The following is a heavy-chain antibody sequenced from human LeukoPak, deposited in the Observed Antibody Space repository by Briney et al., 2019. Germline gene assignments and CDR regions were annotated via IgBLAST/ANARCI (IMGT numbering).Heavy chain of an antibody. D-gene: IGHD6-19*01. J-gene: IGHJ4*02. Sequence: GGSLRLSCAASGFTFSTYWMSWVRQAPGKGLEWVANIKQDGSEKYYVDSVKGRFTISRDNAKNSLYLQMNGLRAEDTAVYYCARGYSSGWYFDYWGQGTLVTVSS. CDR3: ARGYSSGWYFDY. V-gene: IGHV3-7*03. CDR1: GFTFSTYW. CDR2: IKQDGSEK.